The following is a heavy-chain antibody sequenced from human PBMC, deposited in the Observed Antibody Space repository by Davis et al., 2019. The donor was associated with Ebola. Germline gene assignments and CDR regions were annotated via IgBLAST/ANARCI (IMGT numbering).Heavy chain of an antibody. CDR2: ISGSGGST. CDR3: ARERGTTVYYYGMDV. D-gene: IGHD4-17*01. V-gene: IGHV3-23*01. Sequence: GGSLRLSCAASGFTFSSYAMSWVRQAPGKGLEWVSAISGSGGSTYYADSVKGRFTISRDNSKNTLYLQMNSLGAEDTAVYYCARERGTTVYYYGMDVWGKGTTVTVSS. J-gene: IGHJ6*04. CDR1: GFTFSSYA.